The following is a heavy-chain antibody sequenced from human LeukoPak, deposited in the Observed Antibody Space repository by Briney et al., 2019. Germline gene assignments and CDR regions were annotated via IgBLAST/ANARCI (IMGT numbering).Heavy chain of an antibody. V-gene: IGHV4-34*01. CDR2: INHSGST. CDR1: GGSLRGYS. CDR3: ARASIVVVPAAHYDY. J-gene: IGHJ4*02. Sequence: SETLSLTCAVYGGSLRGYSWSWIRQPPGKGLEWIGEINHSGSTNYNPSLKSRVTISVDTSKNQFSLKLSSVTAADTAVYYCARASIVVVPAAHYDYWGQGTLVTVSS. D-gene: IGHD2-2*01.